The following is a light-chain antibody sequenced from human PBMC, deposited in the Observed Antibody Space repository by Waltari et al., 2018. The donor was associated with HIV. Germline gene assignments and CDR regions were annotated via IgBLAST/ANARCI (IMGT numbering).Light chain of an antibody. CDR3: LQDYYPRT. J-gene: IGKJ2*01. Sequence: AIQMSQSPSSLSASVGDRVTITCRASQEIGNDLAWYQQKLGEAPKLLIYGASNLHSGVSSRFSGSGSGRDFTLTISGLQTEDFAIYYCLQDYYPRTFGQGTNLDI. V-gene: IGKV1-6*01. CDR2: GAS. CDR1: QEIGND.